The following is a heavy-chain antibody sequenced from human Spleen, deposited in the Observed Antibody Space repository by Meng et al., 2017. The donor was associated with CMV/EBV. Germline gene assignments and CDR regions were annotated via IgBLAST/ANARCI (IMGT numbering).Heavy chain of an antibody. CDR3: ARKSPYWYFDL. Sequence: CPVSGVSLRSGGYYWSCLRPPPGQGLEWIGYIYHMGDTNYNPSLKNRVTISVDTSKNQFSLRLSSVTAADTAMYYCARKSPYWYFDLWGRGTLVTVSS. J-gene: IGHJ2*01. V-gene: IGHV4-61*08. CDR1: GVSLRSGGYY. CDR2: IYHMGDT.